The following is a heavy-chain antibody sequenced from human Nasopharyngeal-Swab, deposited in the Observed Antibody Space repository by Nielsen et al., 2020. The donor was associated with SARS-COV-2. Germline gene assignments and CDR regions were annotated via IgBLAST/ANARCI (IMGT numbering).Heavy chain of an antibody. CDR3: ARDAPAHYGAFY. V-gene: IGHV3-30*03. D-gene: IGHD4-17*01. Sequence: SPRLSCAAAGFTFSSFGMHWVRQAPGKGLEWVAFIAHDASNEYYGDSVKGRFSISRDSSKNTLYLQMDSLRGEDTAVYYCARDAPAHYGAFYWGRGTLVTVSS. CDR2: IAHDASNE. J-gene: IGHJ4*02. CDR1: GFTFSSFG.